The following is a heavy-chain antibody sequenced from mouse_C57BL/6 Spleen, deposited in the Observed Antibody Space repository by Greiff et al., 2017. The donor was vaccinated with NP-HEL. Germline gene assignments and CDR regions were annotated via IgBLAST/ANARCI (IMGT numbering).Heavy chain of an antibody. V-gene: IGHV1-72*01. J-gene: IGHJ4*01. CDR3: ARWDYAMDY. CDR1: GYTFTSYW. Sequence: QVKLEESGAELVKPGASVKLSCKASGYTFTSYWMHWVKQRPGRGLEWIGRIDPNRGGTKYNEKFKSKATLPVDKPSSTAYMQLSSLKSEDSAVYCWARWDYAMDYWGQGTSVTVSA. CDR2: IDPNRGGT.